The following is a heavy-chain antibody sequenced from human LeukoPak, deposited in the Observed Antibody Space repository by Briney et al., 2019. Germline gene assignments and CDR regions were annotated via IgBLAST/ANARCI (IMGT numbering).Heavy chain of an antibody. D-gene: IGHD6-13*01. CDR1: GGSISSSSYY. J-gene: IGHJ5*02. Sequence: PSETLSLTCTVSGGSISSSSYYWSWIRQPPGKGLVWFGYIYYSGSTNYNPYLKSRVTISVDTSKNQFSLKLSSVTAADTAVYYCASVYIAAAGQRGRCNWFDPWGQGTLVTVSS. V-gene: IGHV4-61*05. CDR2: IYYSGST. CDR3: ASVYIAAAGQRGRCNWFDP.